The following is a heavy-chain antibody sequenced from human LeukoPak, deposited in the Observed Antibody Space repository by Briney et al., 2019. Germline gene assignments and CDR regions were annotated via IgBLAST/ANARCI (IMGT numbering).Heavy chain of an antibody. CDR1: GGSFSGYY. Sequence: SETLSLTCAVYGGSFSGYYWSWIRQPPGKGLEWIGEINHSGSTNYNPSLKSRVTISVDTSKNQFSLKLSSATAADTAVYYCARGVEMTSAPFDYWGQGTLVTVSS. CDR3: ARGVEMTSAPFDY. CDR2: INHSGST. D-gene: IGHD4-11*01. J-gene: IGHJ4*02. V-gene: IGHV4-34*01.